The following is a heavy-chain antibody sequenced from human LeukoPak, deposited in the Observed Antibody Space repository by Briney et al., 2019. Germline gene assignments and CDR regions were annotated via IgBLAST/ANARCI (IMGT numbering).Heavy chain of an antibody. Sequence: PSQTLSLTCIVSGGSISSGNYFWSWIRQSPGTGLEWIGYIYYSGSTYCNPSFESRVTISIDTSKNQFSLRLTSVTAADTAVYYCARDISSIAARPRKYWFDPWGQGTLVTVSS. V-gene: IGHV4-30-4*08. CDR2: IYYSGST. CDR3: ARDISSIAARPRKYWFDP. J-gene: IGHJ5*02. D-gene: IGHD6-6*01. CDR1: GGSISSGNYF.